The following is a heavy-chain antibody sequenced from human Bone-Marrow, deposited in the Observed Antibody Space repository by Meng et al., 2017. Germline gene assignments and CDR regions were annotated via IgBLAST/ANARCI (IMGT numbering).Heavy chain of an antibody. D-gene: IGHD1-14*01. Sequence: ASVKVSCKVSGYTLTELSMHWVRQAPGKGLEWMGWINAGNGNTKYSQKFQGRVTITRDTSASTAYMELSSLRSEDTAVYYCARGAKFTPPKPNWFDPWGQGTLVTVSS. CDR3: ARGAKFTPPKPNWFDP. CDR1: GYTLTELS. J-gene: IGHJ5*02. V-gene: IGHV1-3*01. CDR2: INAGNGNT.